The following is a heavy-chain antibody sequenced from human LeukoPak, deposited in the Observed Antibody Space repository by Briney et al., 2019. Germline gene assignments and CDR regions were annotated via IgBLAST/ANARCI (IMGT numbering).Heavy chain of an antibody. CDR3: ARHFCSGGGCYMFDS. CDR2: IWPDDSDT. J-gene: IGHJ4*02. D-gene: IGHD2-15*01. Sequence: GESLRISCKGSGYSFTHYWIGWVRQMPGKGLEWMGLIWPDDSDTRYSPSFQGQVTISADKSITTVYLQWDSLQASDTAIYFCARHFCSGGGCYMFDSWGQGTLVAVSS. CDR1: GYSFTHYW. V-gene: IGHV5-51*01.